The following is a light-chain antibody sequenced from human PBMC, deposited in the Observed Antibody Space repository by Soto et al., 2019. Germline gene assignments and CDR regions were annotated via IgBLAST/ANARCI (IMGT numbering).Light chain of an antibody. CDR3: SSYTSSSTLEVV. J-gene: IGLJ2*01. Sequence: QSALTQPASVSGYPGQSITISCTGTSSDVGGYNYVSWYQQHPGKAPKLMIYEVSNRPSGVSNRFSGSKSGNTASLTISGLQAEDEADYYCSSYTSSSTLEVVFGGGTKVTVL. CDR1: SSDVGGYNY. V-gene: IGLV2-14*01. CDR2: EVS.